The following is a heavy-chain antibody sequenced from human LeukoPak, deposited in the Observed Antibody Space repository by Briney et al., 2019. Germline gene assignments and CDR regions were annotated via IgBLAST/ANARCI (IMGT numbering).Heavy chain of an antibody. CDR1: GYTFTSYD. Sequence: GASVKVSCKASGYTFTSYDINWGREATGQGLEWMGWMNPNSGNTGYAQKFQGRVTMTRNTSISTAYMELSSLRSEDTAVYYCARGEYYGYGSRSNCDYWGQGTLVTASS. CDR2: MNPNSGNT. D-gene: IGHD3-10*01. CDR3: ARGEYYGYGSRSNCDY. V-gene: IGHV1-8*01. J-gene: IGHJ4*02.